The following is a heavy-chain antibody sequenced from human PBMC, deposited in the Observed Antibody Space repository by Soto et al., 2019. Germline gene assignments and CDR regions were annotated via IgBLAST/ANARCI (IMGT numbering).Heavy chain of an antibody. J-gene: IGHJ6*02. Sequence: SETLSLTCTVSGGSISSGDYYWSWIRQPPGKGLEWIGYIYYSGSTYYNPSLKSRVTISVDTSKNQFSLKLSSVTAADTAVYYCARDTPPRGYCSGGSCYSGYYYSGMDVWGQVTTVTVSS. D-gene: IGHD2-15*01. CDR1: GGSISSGDYY. CDR3: ARDTPPRGYCSGGSCYSGYYYSGMDV. CDR2: IYYSGST. V-gene: IGHV4-30-4*01.